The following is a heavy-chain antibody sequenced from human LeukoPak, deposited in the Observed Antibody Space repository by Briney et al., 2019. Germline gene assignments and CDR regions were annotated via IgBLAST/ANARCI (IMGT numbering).Heavy chain of an antibody. CDR2: ISSSSSTI. D-gene: IGHD2-2*02. CDR3: ARGRHCSRTSFYIDAFDI. Sequence: GGSLRLSCAASGFTFSSYSMNWVRQAPGKGLEWVSYISSSSSTIYYADSVKGRFTISRDNAKNSLYLQMNSPRDEDTAVYYCARGRHCSRTSFYIDAFDIWGQGTMVTVSS. V-gene: IGHV3-48*02. J-gene: IGHJ3*02. CDR1: GFTFSSYS.